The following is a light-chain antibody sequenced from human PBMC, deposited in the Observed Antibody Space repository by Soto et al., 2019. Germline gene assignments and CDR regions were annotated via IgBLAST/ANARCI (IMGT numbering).Light chain of an antibody. CDR2: WAS. CDR1: QSVYSTNNKNY. CDR3: QQPYSQSLT. V-gene: IGKV4-1*01. J-gene: IGKJ4*01. Sequence: EIVMTQSPDSLAVSMGERANINCKSSQSVYSTNNKNYLAWYQQKAGQPPQLLIYWASTRESGVPDRFSGSGSRTDFTLTISSLHAKDEAVYYYQQPYSQSLTFGGGTKVEIK.